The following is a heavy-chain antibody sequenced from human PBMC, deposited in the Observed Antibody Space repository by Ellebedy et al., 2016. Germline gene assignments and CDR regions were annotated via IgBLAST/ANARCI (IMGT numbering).Heavy chain of an antibody. D-gene: IGHD2-15*01. CDR1: GGSISSSSYY. CDR2: IYYSGST. V-gene: IGHV4-39*07. CDR3: ARDAKFNIVVVVAATLGWFDP. Sequence: SETLSLTXTVSGGSISSSSYYWGWIRQPPGKGLEWIGSIYYSGSTYYNPSLKSRVTISVDTSKNQFSLKLSSVTAADTAVYYCARDAKFNIVVVVAATLGWFDPWGQGTLVTVSS. J-gene: IGHJ5*02.